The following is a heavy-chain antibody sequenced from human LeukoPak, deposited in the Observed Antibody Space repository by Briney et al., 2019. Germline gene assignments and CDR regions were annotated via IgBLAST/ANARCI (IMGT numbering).Heavy chain of an antibody. CDR3: ARGGQVQWLRLTKLGNFDY. V-gene: IGHV6-1*01. Sequence: SQTLSLTCAISGDSVSTNSATWTWLRQSPSRGLEWLGRTYYRSKWYNDYAVSMKSRITINPDTSKNQFSLQLNSVTPEDTAVYYCARGGQVQWLRLTKLGNFDYWGQGTLVTVSS. D-gene: IGHD5-12*01. J-gene: IGHJ4*02. CDR1: GDSVSTNSAT. CDR2: TYYRSKWYN.